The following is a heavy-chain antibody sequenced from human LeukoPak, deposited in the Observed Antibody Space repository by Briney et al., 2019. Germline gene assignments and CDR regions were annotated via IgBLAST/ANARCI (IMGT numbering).Heavy chain of an antibody. D-gene: IGHD6-13*01. V-gene: IGHV1-46*01. CDR2: INPSGGST. CDR1: GYTFTSYY. J-gene: IGHJ4*02. CDR3: ARAESGVEQQLATFDY. Sequence: ASVKVSCKASGYTFTSYYMHWVRQAPGQGLEWMGIINPSGGSTSYAQKFQGRVTMTRDTSTSTDYMELSSLRSEDTAVYYCARAESGVEQQLATFDYWGQGTLVTVSS.